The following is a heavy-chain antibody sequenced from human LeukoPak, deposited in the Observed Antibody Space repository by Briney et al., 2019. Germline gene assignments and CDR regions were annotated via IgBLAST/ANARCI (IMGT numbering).Heavy chain of an antibody. D-gene: IGHD6-19*01. J-gene: IGHJ4*02. Sequence: GGSLRLSCAASGFTVSSNYMSWVRQAPGKGLEWVSVIYSGGSTYYADSVKGRFTISRDNSKNTLYLQMNSLRAEDTAVYYCASRPHLAVAGFDYWGQGTLVTVSS. CDR1: GFTVSSNY. CDR2: IYSGGST. V-gene: IGHV3-53*01. CDR3: ASRPHLAVAGFDY.